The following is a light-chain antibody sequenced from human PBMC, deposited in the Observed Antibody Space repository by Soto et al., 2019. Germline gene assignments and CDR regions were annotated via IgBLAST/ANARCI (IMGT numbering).Light chain of an antibody. CDR2: GAS. CDR3: KQYSNWPPAIT. Sequence: IGLIPTPGNLSVSPRGRANLSCRSSQSVSSSYLAWYQQKPGQAPRLLIYGASSRATGIPDRFSGSGSETEFTYIISSLQSEAVALYYRKQYSNWPPAITFGQGTRLENK. V-gene: IGKV3-20*01. J-gene: IGKJ5*01. CDR1: QSVSSSY.